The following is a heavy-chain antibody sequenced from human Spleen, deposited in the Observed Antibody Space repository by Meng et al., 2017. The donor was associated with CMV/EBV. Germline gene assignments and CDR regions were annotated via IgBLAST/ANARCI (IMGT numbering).Heavy chain of an antibody. CDR1: GASISSGSYY. D-gene: IGHD3-10*01. V-gene: IGHV4-39*07. J-gene: IGHJ5*02. CDR3: ARASSTLDRGLFITTTYLNNWFDP. Sequence: GSLRLSCTVSGASISSGSYYWGWIRQTPGKGLDWSGRIYHSGSTYYNPSPKSRVTISIHTTKNQFSLKASAVTAADTAVYYCARASSTLDRGLFITTTYLNNWFDPWGQGTPVTVSS. CDR2: IYHSGST.